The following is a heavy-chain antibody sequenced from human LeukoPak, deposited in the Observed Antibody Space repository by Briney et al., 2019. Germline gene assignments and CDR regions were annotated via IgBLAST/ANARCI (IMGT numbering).Heavy chain of an antibody. J-gene: IGHJ5*01. V-gene: IGHV1-2*02. D-gene: IGHD3-3*01. CDR2: INIYSGDT. Sequence: GASVKVSCKASGYTFNAYHLHWVRQVPGQGPEWLGWINIYSGDTKYSQKFEGRVSMTRDTSVTTAYMDLYSLTSDETAVYYCARDRLRLRFLQWTKPDNWFDSWGQGTLVTVSS. CDR3: ARDRLRLRFLQWTKPDNWFDS. CDR1: GYTFNAYH.